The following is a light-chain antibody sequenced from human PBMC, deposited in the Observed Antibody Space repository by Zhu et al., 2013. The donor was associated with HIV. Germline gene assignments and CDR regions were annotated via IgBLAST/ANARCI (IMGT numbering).Light chain of an antibody. J-gene: IGKJ5*01. CDR1: QTIRNNY. Sequence: EIVLTQSPGTLSLSPGERATLSCRASQTIRNNYLAWYQQKPGQSPRLLIYLASTRATGIPDRFSGSGSGTDFTLTISRLEPEDFAVYYCQQYGSSLSITFGQGTRLEIK. CDR2: LAS. V-gene: IGKV3-20*01. CDR3: QQYGSSLSIT.